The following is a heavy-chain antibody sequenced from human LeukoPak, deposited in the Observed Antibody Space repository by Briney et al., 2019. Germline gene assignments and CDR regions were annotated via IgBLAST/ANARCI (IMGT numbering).Heavy chain of an antibody. D-gene: IGHD1-1*01. J-gene: IGHJ4*02. CDR1: GYTFTGYY. CDR2: INPNGGGT. Sequence: GASVKVSCKASGYTFTGYYMHWVQQAPGQGLEWMGWINPNGGGTNYAQKFQGWVTMTRDTSISTAYMELSRLRSDDTAVYYCAITTGTSRAFDYWGQGTLVTVSS. V-gene: IGHV1-2*04. CDR3: AITTGTSRAFDY.